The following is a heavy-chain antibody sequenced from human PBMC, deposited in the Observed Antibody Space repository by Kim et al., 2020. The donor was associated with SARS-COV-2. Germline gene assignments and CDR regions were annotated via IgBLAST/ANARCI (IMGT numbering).Heavy chain of an antibody. J-gene: IGHJ3*02. Sequence: SETLSLTCTVSGGSISSYYWSWIRQPPGKGLEWIGYIYYSGSTNYNPSLKSRVTISVDTSKNQFSLKLSSVTAADTAVYYCARDTPPYDSSAEGYAFDIWSQGTMVTVSS. V-gene: IGHV4-59*01. CDR1: GGSISSYY. CDR3: ARDTPPYDSSAEGYAFDI. D-gene: IGHD3-22*01. CDR2: IYYSGST.